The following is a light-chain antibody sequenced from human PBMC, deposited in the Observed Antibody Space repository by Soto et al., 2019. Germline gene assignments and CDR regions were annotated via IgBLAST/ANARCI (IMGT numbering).Light chain of an antibody. J-gene: IGLJ1*01. CDR1: SSDVGGYNF. V-gene: IGLV2-14*01. CDR2: EVT. Sequence: QSALTQPASVSGSPGQSITISCTGTSSDVGGYNFVSWYQQHPGKAPKLVIYEVTYRPSGVSHRFSASKSGNTASLTIAGLQAEDDADYYCGSYRSGTAPYVFGTGTKLTVL. CDR3: GSYRSGTAPYV.